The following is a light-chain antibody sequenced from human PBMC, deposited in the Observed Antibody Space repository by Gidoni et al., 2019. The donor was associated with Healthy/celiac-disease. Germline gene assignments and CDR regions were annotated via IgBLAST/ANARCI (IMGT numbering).Light chain of an antibody. CDR3: QQYDNLPVT. CDR1: QDISNY. V-gene: IGKV1-33*01. Sequence: DIQMTQSPSSLPASVGDRVTITCQASQDISNYLNWYQQKPGKSPKLLIYDASNWETGVPSRFSGSGSGTDFTFTISSLQPEDIATYYCQQYDNLPVTFXPXTKVDIK. J-gene: IGKJ3*01. CDR2: DAS.